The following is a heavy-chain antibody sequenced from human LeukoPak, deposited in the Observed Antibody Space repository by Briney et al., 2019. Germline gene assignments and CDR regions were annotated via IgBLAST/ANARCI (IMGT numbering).Heavy chain of an antibody. J-gene: IGHJ4*02. CDR2: ISYDGSNK. Sequence: GGSLRLSCAASGFTFSSYGMHWVRQAPGKGLEWVAVISYDGSNKYYADSVKGRFTISRDNSKNTLYLQMNSLRAEDTAVYYCARDGEEAVAGFDYWGQGTLVTVSS. D-gene: IGHD6-19*01. CDR3: ARDGEEAVAGFDY. CDR1: GFTFSSYG. V-gene: IGHV3-30*03.